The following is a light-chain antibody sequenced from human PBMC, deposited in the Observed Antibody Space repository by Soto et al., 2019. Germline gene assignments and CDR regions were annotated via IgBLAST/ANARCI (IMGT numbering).Light chain of an antibody. CDR2: AAS. CDR3: QQYNIYPLT. CDR1: QDINSW. V-gene: IGKV1D-16*01. J-gene: IGKJ4*01. Sequence: DVQMTQSPSSLSASVGDRVTITCRASQDINSWLAWYQQKPGNAPKSLIYAASSLLTGVPSRFSGSASGTHFTLTISNLQPEDSATYYCQQYNIYPLTFGGGTKVEIK.